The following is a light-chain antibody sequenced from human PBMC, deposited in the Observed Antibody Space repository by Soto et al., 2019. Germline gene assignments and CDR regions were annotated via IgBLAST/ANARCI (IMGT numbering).Light chain of an antibody. Sequence: EIVLTQSPGTLSLSPGDRATLSCRASQSVSSNSLAWYQQKPGQATRLLIYLASIRATGIPDRFSGSGSGTDFTLTINRLEPEDFAVYYCKQYGSSPRTFGQGTKVEVK. V-gene: IGKV3-20*01. J-gene: IGKJ1*01. CDR2: LAS. CDR1: QSVSSNS. CDR3: KQYGSSPRT.